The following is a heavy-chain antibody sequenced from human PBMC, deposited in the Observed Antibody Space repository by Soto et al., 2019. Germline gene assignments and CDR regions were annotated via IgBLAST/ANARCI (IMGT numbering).Heavy chain of an antibody. CDR3: AKDPTSYDSSAQFDS. D-gene: IGHD3-22*01. CDR1: GFSFNIFA. CDR2: ISGGGGST. Sequence: LRLSCAASGFSFNIFAMNWVRQAPGKGLEWVSGISGGGGSTYYADSVKGRFTISRDNSNNTLYLQMNSLRAEDTAVYYCAKDPTSYDSSAQFDSWGQGTLVTVSS. J-gene: IGHJ4*02. V-gene: IGHV3-23*01.